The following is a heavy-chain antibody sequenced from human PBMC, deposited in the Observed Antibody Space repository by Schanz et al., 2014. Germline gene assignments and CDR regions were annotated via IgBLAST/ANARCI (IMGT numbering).Heavy chain of an antibody. J-gene: IGHJ6*02. CDR3: ARDLTVDTGYVVHYYYYGMDV. CDR2: INAGTGNT. D-gene: IGHD5-12*01. V-gene: IGHV1-3*01. Sequence: QVQLVQSWAEVKGPGASVKVSCKASGYSFTPFPIHWVRQAPGQRLEWMGWINAGTGNTEYSQKFQGRVTITRDTCASTSYMEVSSLRSEATSVYFCARDLTVDTGYVVHYYYYGMDVWGHWTTVTVSS. CDR1: GYSFTPFP.